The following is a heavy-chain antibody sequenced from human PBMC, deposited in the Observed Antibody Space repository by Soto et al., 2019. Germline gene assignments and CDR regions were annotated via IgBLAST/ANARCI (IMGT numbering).Heavy chain of an antibody. Sequence: SETLSLTCTVSGGSISSGDYYWSWIRQPPGKGLEWIGYIYYSGSTYYNPSLKSRVTISVDASKNQFSLKLSSVTAADTAVYYCARDRVEGMDVWGQGTTVTVSS. CDR2: IYYSGST. J-gene: IGHJ6*02. CDR1: GGSISSGDYY. D-gene: IGHD2-2*01. V-gene: IGHV4-30-4*01. CDR3: ARDRVEGMDV.